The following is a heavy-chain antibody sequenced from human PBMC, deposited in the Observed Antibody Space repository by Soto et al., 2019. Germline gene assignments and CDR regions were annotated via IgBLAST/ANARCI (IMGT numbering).Heavy chain of an antibody. J-gene: IGHJ4*02. CDR1: GFTFSSYG. D-gene: IGHD2-2*01. V-gene: IGHV3-30*03. Sequence: QVQLVESGGGVVQPGRSLRLSCAASGFTFSSYGMHWVRQAPGKGLEWVAVISYDGSNKYYADSVKGRFTISRDNSKNTLYLQMNSLRAEDTAVYYCAIDHDIVVVPAAMTFDYWGQGTLVTVSS. CDR2: ISYDGSNK. CDR3: AIDHDIVVVPAAMTFDY.